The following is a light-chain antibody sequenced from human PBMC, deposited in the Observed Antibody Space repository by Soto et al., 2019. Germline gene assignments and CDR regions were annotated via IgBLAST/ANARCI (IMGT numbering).Light chain of an antibody. Sequence: EIVLTQSPGTLSLSPGERATLSCRASQSVSNNYLTGYQQKPGQAPRLLIYGASSRATGIPDRFSGYGSGTDFTLTISRREPEDFAVYYCLQYGSSPRTFGQGTKVEIK. CDR2: GAS. V-gene: IGKV3-20*01. CDR3: LQYGSSPRT. J-gene: IGKJ1*01. CDR1: QSVSNNY.